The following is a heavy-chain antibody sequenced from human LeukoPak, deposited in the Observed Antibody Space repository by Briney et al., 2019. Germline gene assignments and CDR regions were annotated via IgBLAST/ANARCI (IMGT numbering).Heavy chain of an antibody. D-gene: IGHD6-19*01. CDR3: AKSAGAGGSSGYYYYYYMDV. V-gene: IGHV3-30*02. CDR2: IQYDGSNK. CDR1: GFTFSSYG. Sequence: GGSLRLSCAASGFTFSSYGMHWVRQAPGKGLEWVAFIQYDGSNKYYADSVKGRFTISRDNSKNTLYLQMNSLRAEDTAVYYCAKSAGAGGSSGYYYYYYMDVWGKGTTVTVSS. J-gene: IGHJ6*03.